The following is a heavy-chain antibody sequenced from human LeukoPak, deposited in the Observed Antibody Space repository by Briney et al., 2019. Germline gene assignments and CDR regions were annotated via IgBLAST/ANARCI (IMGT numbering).Heavy chain of an antibody. J-gene: IGHJ3*02. CDR1: GGTFSSYA. D-gene: IGHD2-2*01. Sequence: SVKVSCKASGGTFSSYAISWVRQAPGQGLEWMGGIIPIFGTANYAQKFQGRVTITADESTSTAYMELSSLRSDDTAVYYCAREVGLYCSSTSCHDAFDIWGQGTMVTVSS. V-gene: IGHV1-69*13. CDR2: IIPIFGTA. CDR3: AREVGLYCSSTSCHDAFDI.